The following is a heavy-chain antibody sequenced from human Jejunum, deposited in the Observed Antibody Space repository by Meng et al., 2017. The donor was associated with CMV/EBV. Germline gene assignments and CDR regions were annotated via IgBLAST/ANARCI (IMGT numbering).Heavy chain of an antibody. CDR3: ARDGEYSNSLPAKFDP. D-gene: IGHD6-6*01. V-gene: IGHV3-53*01. J-gene: IGHJ5*02. Sequence: FRVTSNYMSWVRQAPGKGLEWVSFIRNDGSTTYTASVQGRFTISRDNAKNTLYPQMNSLRAEDTAMYYCARDGEYSNSLPAKFDPWGQGTLVTVSS. CDR1: FRVTSNY. CDR2: IRNDGST.